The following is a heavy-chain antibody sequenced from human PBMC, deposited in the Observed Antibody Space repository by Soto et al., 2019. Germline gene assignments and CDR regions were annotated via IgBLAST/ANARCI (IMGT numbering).Heavy chain of an antibody. V-gene: IGHV1-46*03. CDR3: ARDIPREGYYDFWSGYFPSYYFDY. D-gene: IGHD3-3*01. CDR2: INPSGGST. Sequence: GASVKVSCKASGYTLTSYYMHWVRQAPGQGLEWMGIINPSGGSTSYAQKFQGRVTMTRDTSTSTVYMELSSLRSEDTAVYYCARDIPREGYYDFWSGYFPSYYFDYWGQGTLVTVSS. CDR1: GYTLTSYY. J-gene: IGHJ4*02.